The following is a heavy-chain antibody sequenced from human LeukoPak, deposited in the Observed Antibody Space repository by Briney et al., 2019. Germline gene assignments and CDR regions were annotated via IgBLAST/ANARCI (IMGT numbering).Heavy chain of an antibody. CDR3: ARDYNVLRFLEWLPTFDY. CDR1: GYTFTGYY. Sequence: ASVKVSCKASGYTFTGYYMHWVRQAPGQGLEWMGWINPNSGGTNYAQKFQDRVTMTRDTSISTAYMELSRLRSDDTAVYYCARDYNVLRFLEWLPTFDYWGQGTLVTVSS. D-gene: IGHD3-3*01. V-gene: IGHV1-2*02. J-gene: IGHJ4*02. CDR2: INPNSGGT.